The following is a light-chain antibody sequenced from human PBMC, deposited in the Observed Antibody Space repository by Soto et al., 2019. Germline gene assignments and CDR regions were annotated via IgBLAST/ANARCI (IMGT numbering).Light chain of an antibody. J-gene: IGKJ1*01. CDR3: QQYYRPWT. V-gene: IGKV4-1*01. CDR1: QSVLYSSNNKNY. CDR2: WAS. Sequence: DIVMTQSPDSLAVSLGERATINCKSSQSVLYSSNNKNYLAWYQQKPGQPPKLLIYWASTRESGVPDRFSGSGYGKDFTLTISSLQAEDVVVYYCQQYYRPWTFGQGTKVEIK.